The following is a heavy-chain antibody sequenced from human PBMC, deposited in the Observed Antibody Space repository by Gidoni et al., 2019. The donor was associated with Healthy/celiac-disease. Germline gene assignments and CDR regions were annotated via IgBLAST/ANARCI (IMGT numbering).Heavy chain of an antibody. Sequence: EVQLVVSGGGLVKPGGSLRLSCAASGFPFSSYSMNWVRQAPGKGLEWVSSISSSSSYKYNADSVKGRFTIARENTKNSLYLQINSLGAEDTAVYYCARVGGMVQGGIDYWGQGTLVTVSS. D-gene: IGHD3-10*01. CDR2: ISSSSSYK. CDR3: ARVGGMVQGGIDY. J-gene: IGHJ4*02. CDR1: GFPFSSYS. V-gene: IGHV3-21*01.